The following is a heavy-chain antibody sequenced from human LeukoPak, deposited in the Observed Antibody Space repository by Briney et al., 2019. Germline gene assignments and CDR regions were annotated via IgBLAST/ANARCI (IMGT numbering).Heavy chain of an antibody. D-gene: IGHD3-22*01. Sequence: SVKVSCKASGGTFSSYAISWVRQAPGQGLEWMGRIVPIFGTANYAQKFQGRVTITTDEATSTAYMELSSLRFEDTAVYYCARGQDSSGYYDWFDPWGQGTLVTVSS. J-gene: IGHJ5*02. CDR1: GGTFSSYA. CDR2: IVPIFGTA. CDR3: ARGQDSSGYYDWFDP. V-gene: IGHV1-69*05.